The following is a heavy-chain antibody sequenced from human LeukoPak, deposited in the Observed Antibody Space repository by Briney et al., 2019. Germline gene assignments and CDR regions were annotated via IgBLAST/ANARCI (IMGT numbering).Heavy chain of an antibody. CDR1: GGSFSGYY. J-gene: IGHJ5*02. CDR3: ARQPNIVVVPAALNWFDP. CDR2: INHSGST. D-gene: IGHD2-2*01. V-gene: IGHV4-34*01. Sequence: SETLSLTCAVYGGSFSGYYWSWIRQPPGKGLEWIGEINHSGSTNYNPSLKSRVTISVDTSKNQFSLKLSSVTAADTAVYYCARQPNIVVVPAALNWFDPWGQGTLVTVSS.